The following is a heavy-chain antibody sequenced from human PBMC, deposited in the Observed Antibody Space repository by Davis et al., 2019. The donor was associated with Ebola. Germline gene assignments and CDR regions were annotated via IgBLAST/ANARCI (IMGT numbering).Heavy chain of an antibody. Sequence: ASVKVSCKASGYTFTSYGISWVRQAPGQGLEWMGWISAYNGNTNYAQKLQGRVTMTTDTSTSTAYMELSNLISDDTAVFYCASGQATRPFDYWGQGTVVTVSS. J-gene: IGHJ4*02. V-gene: IGHV1-18*01. D-gene: IGHD6-6*01. CDR2: ISAYNGNT. CDR3: ASGQATRPFDY. CDR1: GYTFTSYG.